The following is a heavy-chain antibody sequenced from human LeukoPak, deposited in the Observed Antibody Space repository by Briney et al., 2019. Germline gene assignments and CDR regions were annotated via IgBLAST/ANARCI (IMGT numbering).Heavy chain of an antibody. D-gene: IGHD2-2*02. V-gene: IGHV3-30-3*01. J-gene: IGHJ6*03. CDR1: GFTLSSYA. Sequence: GGSLRLSCAASGFTLSSYAMHWVRQAPGKGLEWLAVISFDGTTQYYADSVKGPFTISRDNSNNTLYLQMNSLRAEDTAVYYCARAMFIVVVPAAIDVWGKGTTVIVS. CDR3: ARAMFIVVVPAAIDV. CDR2: ISFDGTTQ.